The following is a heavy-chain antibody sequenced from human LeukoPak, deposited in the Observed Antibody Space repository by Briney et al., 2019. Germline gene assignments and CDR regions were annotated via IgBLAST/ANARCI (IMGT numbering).Heavy chain of an antibody. CDR3: ARGDETYYYDSSGYYFLDY. CDR1: GYTFTGYY. CDR2: INPNSRGT. Sequence: ASVKVSCKASGYTFTGYYMHWVRQARGQGLEWMGRINPNSRGTNYAQKFQGRVTMTRDTSISTAYMELSRLRSDDTAVYYCARGDETYYYDSSGYYFLDYWGQGTLVTVSS. D-gene: IGHD3-22*01. J-gene: IGHJ4*02. V-gene: IGHV1-2*06.